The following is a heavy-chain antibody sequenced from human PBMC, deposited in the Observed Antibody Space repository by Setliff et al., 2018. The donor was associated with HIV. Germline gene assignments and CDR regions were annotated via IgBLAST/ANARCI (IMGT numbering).Heavy chain of an antibody. V-gene: IGHV1-69*13. J-gene: IGHJ6*02. CDR1: GYTFTGYY. Sequence: SVKVSCKTSGYTFTGYYMHWVRQAPGQGLEWMGGIIPIFGTTNYAQKFQGRVTITADESTTTAYMELSSLRSEDTAVYYCVRVTSSSTGYNYYYGMDVWGQGTKVTVSS. CDR3: VRVTSSSTGYNYYYGMDV. CDR2: IIPIFGTT. D-gene: IGHD6-6*01.